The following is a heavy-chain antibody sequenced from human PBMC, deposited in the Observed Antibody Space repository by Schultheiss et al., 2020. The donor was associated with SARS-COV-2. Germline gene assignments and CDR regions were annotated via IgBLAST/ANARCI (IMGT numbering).Heavy chain of an antibody. V-gene: IGHV1-8*01. Sequence: ASVKVSCKVSGYTLTELSMHWVRQAPGKGLEWMGWMNPNSGNTGYAQKFQGRVTMTRNTSISTAYMELSSLRSEDTAVYYCARGRYNWNGYWFDPWGQGTLVTVSS. J-gene: IGHJ5*02. D-gene: IGHD1-1*01. CDR2: MNPNSGNT. CDR3: ARGRYNWNGYWFDP. CDR1: GYTLTELS.